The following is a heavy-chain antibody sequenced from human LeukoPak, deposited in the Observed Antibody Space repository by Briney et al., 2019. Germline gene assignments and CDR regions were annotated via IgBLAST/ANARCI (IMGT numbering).Heavy chain of an antibody. CDR1: GGSISSSSYY. CDR3: ARSIVVVPAAISSYYYYMDV. V-gene: IGHV4-39*01. J-gene: IGHJ6*03. D-gene: IGHD2-2*01. Sequence: SETLSLTCTVSGGSISSSSYYWVWIRQPPGKGLEWIGSIYYSGSTYYNPSLKSRVTISVDTSKNQFSLKLSSVTAADTAVYYCARSIVVVPAAISSYYYYMDVWGKGTTVTVSS. CDR2: IYYSGST.